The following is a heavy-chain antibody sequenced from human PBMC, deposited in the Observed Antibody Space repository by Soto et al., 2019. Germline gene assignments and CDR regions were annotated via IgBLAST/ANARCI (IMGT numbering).Heavy chain of an antibody. V-gene: IGHV1-2*04. CDR3: ARAPLWGANAFDI. D-gene: IGHD3-10*01. CDR1: GYTFTVYY. J-gene: IGHJ3*02. CDR2: INPNSGGT. Sequence: ASVKVSCKASGYTFTVYYMHWVRQAPGQGLEWMGWINPNSGGTNYAQKFQGWVTMTRDTSISTAYMELSRLRSDDTAVYYCARAPLWGANAFDIWGQGTMVTVS.